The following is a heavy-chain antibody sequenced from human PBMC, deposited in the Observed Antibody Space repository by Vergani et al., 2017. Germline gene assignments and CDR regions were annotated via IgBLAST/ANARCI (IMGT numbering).Heavy chain of an antibody. J-gene: IGHJ6*03. CDR3: ARASHCINCYSEGPNGPGYYYMDV. CDR2: MYTSGHT. D-gene: IGHD2-21*01. Sequence: QVQLPESGPGLVKPPGTLSLTCAVSGGSVSRGTYYWTWIRQPAGKKLEWIVRMYTSGHTIYNPSLESRVTMSVDTSKNQFSLQLSSVTAADTAVYYCARASHCINCYSEGPNGPGYYYMDVWGKGTTVTVSS. CDR1: GGSVSRGTYY. V-gene: IGHV4-61*02.